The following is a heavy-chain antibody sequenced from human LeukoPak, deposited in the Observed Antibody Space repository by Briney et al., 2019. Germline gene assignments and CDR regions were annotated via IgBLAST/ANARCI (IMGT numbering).Heavy chain of an antibody. CDR1: GFTFDDYA. J-gene: IGHJ4*02. V-gene: IGHV3-9*01. D-gene: IGHD3-22*01. CDR2: ISWNSGSI. Sequence: GGSLRLSCAASGFTFDDYAMHWVRQAPGKGLEWVSGISWNSGSIGYADSVKGRFTISRDNAKNSLYLQMNSLRAEDTAVYYCAKDGYHDTSPDYWGQGTLVTVSS. CDR3: AKDGYHDTSPDY.